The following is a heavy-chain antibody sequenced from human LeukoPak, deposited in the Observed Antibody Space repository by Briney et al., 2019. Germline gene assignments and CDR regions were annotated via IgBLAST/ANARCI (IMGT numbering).Heavy chain of an antibody. J-gene: IGHJ4*02. D-gene: IGHD1-26*01. Sequence: SQTLSLTCTVSGGPVSSSSYYWGWVRQSPEEGLECIGTIYYAGDTYYNPSLESRLTISVDTSKNQFSLKLRSVTAADTAVYYCATWDSGRYSQIDNWGQGTLVTVSS. V-gene: IGHV4-39*01. CDR3: ATWDSGRYSQIDN. CDR2: IYYAGDT. CDR1: GGPVSSSSYY.